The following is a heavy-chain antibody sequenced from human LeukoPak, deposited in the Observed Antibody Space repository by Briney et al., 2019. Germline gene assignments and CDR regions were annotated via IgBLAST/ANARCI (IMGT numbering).Heavy chain of an antibody. Sequence: PGGSLRLSCAASGFTFSSYGMHWVRQAPGKGLEWVAVMWYDGSNKYYADSVKGRFTISRDNSKNTLYLQMNSLRAEDTAVYYCAKDYCSSTSCSTGPLGHYFDYWGQGTLVTVSS. V-gene: IGHV3-33*06. CDR3: AKDYCSSTSCSTGPLGHYFDY. CDR2: MWYDGSNK. CDR1: GFTFSSYG. J-gene: IGHJ4*02. D-gene: IGHD2-2*01.